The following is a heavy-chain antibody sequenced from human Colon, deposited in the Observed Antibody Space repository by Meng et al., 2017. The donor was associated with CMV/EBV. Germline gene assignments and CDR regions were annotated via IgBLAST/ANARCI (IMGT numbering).Heavy chain of an antibody. CDR1: GFTVSNNY. V-gene: IGHV3-66*01. J-gene: IGHJ4*02. Sequence: GGSLRLSCAASGFTVSNNYMNWVRQAPGKGLEWVSVIYDAANTYYADSVKGRFIISRDNSENSLLLQIDSLRADDTAVYYCAREDYHFGSGSLFDYWGQGALVTVSS. D-gene: IGHD3-10*01. CDR3: AREDYHFGSGSLFDY. CDR2: IYDAANT.